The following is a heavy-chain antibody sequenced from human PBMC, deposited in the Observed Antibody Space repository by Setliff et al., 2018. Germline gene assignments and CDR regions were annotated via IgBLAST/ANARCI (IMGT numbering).Heavy chain of an antibody. CDR2: ISNSDPTI. CDR3: AKSWVVPAAITFSGFDP. J-gene: IGHJ5*02. V-gene: IGHV3-48*03. CDR1: GFTFSSYA. Sequence: LRLSCAASGFTFSSYAMNWVRQAPGKGLEWISYISNSDPTIYYADSVKGRFTVSSDNAKNSLYLQMNSLRAEDTAVYYCAKSWVVPAAITFSGFDPWGQGTLVTVSS. D-gene: IGHD2-2*01.